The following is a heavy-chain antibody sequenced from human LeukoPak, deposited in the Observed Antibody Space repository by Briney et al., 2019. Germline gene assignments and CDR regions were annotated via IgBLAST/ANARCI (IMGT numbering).Heavy chain of an antibody. Sequence: GGSLRLSCAASGFSFSTYNMNWVRQAPGKGLDWVSYISSSSSTIYYADSVKGRFTISRDNAKNSLYLQMNSPRAEDTAVYYCARRPMVRGVTYFDYWGQGTLVTVSS. V-gene: IGHV3-48*01. CDR2: ISSSSSTI. J-gene: IGHJ4*02. CDR3: ARRPMVRGVTYFDY. CDR1: GFSFSTYN. D-gene: IGHD3-10*01.